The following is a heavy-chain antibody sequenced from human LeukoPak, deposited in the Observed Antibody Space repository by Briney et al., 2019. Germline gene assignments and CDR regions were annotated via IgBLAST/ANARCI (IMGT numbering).Heavy chain of an antibody. CDR3: GYTNNFYH. CDR1: GLTFGGQW. J-gene: IGHJ4*02. CDR2: IKHGGGEK. V-gene: IGHV3-7*01. Sequence: SGGSLRLSCVASGLTFGGQWLNWVRQAPGQGLEWVANIKHGGGEKFYVDSVKGRFTISRDDGQNSLSLHMNNVTVEDTAVYYCGYTNNFYHWGQGALVVVSA. D-gene: IGHD3-16*02.